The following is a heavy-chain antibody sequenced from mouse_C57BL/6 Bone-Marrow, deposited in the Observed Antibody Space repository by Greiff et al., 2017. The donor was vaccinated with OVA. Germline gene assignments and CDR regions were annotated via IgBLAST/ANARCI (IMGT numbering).Heavy chain of an antibody. CDR2: INYDGSST. Sequence: EVHLVESEGGLVQPGSSMKLSCTASGFTFSDYYMAWVRQVPEKGLEWVANINYDGSSTYYLDSLKSRFIISRDNAKNILYLQMSSLKSEDTATYYCARDGLTGTGDYYAMDYWGQGTSVTVSS. J-gene: IGHJ4*01. CDR1: GFTFSDYY. V-gene: IGHV5-16*01. CDR3: ARDGLTGTGDYYAMDY. D-gene: IGHD4-1*01.